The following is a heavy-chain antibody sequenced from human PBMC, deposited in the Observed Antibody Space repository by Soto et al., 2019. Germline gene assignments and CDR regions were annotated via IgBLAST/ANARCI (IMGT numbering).Heavy chain of an antibody. D-gene: IGHD6-19*01. V-gene: IGHV4-59*01. Sequence: PSETLSLTCTVSGGSISSYYWSWIRQPPGKGLEWIGYIYYSGSTNYNPSLKSRVTISVDTSKNQFSLKLSSVTAADTAVYYCARDRLGCTSGWFFDYWGQGTLVIVAS. CDR2: IYYSGST. CDR1: GGSISSYY. J-gene: IGHJ4*02. CDR3: ARDRLGCTSGWFFDY.